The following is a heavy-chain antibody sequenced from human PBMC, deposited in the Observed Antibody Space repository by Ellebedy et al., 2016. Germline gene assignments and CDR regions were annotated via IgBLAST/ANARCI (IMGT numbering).Heavy chain of an antibody. V-gene: IGHV3-30*03. CDR1: GFTFSNYG. CDR2: ISYDGSNR. J-gene: IGHJ4*02. D-gene: IGHD6-19*01. CDR3: ARGYSSGTYWYYFDY. Sequence: GGSLRLSCAASGFTFSNYGMHWVRQALGKGLEWVAVISYDGSNRYYADSVKGRLTISRDNSRNTLYLQMNSLRVEDTALYYCARGYSSGTYWYYFDYWGQGILVTVSS.